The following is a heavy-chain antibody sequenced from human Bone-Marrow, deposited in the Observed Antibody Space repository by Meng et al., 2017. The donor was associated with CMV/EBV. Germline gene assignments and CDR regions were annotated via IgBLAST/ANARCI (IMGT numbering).Heavy chain of an antibody. J-gene: IGHJ4*02. CDR1: GFTFDDYG. Sequence: GESLKISCAASGFTFDDYGMSWVRQAPGKGLEWVSGINWNGGSTGYADSVKGRFTISRDNAKNSLYLQMNSLRAEDTAVYYCASSAQRYGGNTFDSWGQGTLVTVSS. CDR3: ASSAQRYGGNTFDS. D-gene: IGHD4-23*01. CDR2: INWNGGST. V-gene: IGHV3-20*04.